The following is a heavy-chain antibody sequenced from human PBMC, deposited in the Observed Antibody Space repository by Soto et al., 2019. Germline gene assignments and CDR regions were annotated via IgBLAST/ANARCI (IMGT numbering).Heavy chain of an antibody. CDR3: AGTFALRPTSYYFDY. Sequence: QVQLQESGPGLVKPSQTLSLTCTVSGGSISSGGYYWSWIRQHPGKGLEWIGYIYYSGSTYYNPSLKSRVTISVDTSKNQFSLKLSSVTAADTAVYYCAGTFALRPTSYYFDYWGQGTLVTVSS. V-gene: IGHV4-31*03. CDR2: IYYSGST. CDR1: GGSISSGGYY. J-gene: IGHJ4*02. D-gene: IGHD3-16*01.